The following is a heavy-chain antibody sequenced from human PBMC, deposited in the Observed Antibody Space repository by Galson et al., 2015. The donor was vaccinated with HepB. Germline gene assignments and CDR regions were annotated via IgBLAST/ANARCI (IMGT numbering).Heavy chain of an antibody. CDR1: GGSISSYY. CDR3: VGPASGYDWGWAFDI. J-gene: IGHJ3*02. D-gene: IGHD5-12*01. V-gene: IGHV4-4*07. CDR2: IYTSGST. Sequence: QESGPGLVKPSETLSLTCTVSGGSISSYYWSWIRQPAGKGLEWIGRIYTSGSTNYNPSLKSRVTMSVDTSKNQFSLKLSSVTAADTAVYYCVGPASGYDWGWAFDIWGQGTMVTVSS.